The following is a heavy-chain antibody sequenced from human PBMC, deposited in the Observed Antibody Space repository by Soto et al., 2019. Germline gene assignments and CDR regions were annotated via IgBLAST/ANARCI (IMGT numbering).Heavy chain of an antibody. CDR2: IYPGDSDT. V-gene: IGHV5-51*03. Sequence: GESLKISCKDSGYSFTTSWIAWVRHMPGKGLEWMGIIYPGDSDTRYSPSFQGQVTISADKSTGTAYLQWSSLKASDTAIYYWAKSGYSSHGMDGWGQGTTVTVSS. J-gene: IGHJ6*02. CDR3: AKSGYSSHGMDG. D-gene: IGHD5-12*01. CDR1: GYSFTTSW.